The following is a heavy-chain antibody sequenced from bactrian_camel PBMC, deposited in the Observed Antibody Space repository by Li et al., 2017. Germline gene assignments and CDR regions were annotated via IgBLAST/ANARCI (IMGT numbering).Heavy chain of an antibody. D-gene: IGHD6*01. J-gene: IGHJ4*01. Sequence: VQLVESGGGLVQPGGSLRLSCVGSGFTFSTAAMKWFRRAPGKGLNWVSSISGDDITGYAGSVKGRFTVSRDNAKNTLYLQMNNMNPEDTAMYYCAAKIAATCFCPGSSCWSTFGSWGQGTQVT. V-gene: IGHV3S42*01. CDR3: AAKIAATCFCPGSSCWSTFGS. CDR2: SISGDDIT. CDR1: GFTFSTAA.